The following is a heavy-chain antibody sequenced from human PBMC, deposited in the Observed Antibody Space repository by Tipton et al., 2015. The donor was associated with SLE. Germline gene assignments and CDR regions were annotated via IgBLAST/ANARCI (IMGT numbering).Heavy chain of an antibody. CDR3: ARDRAGPGGAFDI. Sequence: TLSLTCTVSGGSISSYYWSWIRQPPGKGLEWIGYIYYSGSTNYNPPLKSRVTISVDTSKNQFSLKLSSVTAADTAVYYCARDRAGPGGAFDIWGQGTMVTVSS. CDR2: IYYSGST. D-gene: IGHD3-10*01. J-gene: IGHJ3*02. V-gene: IGHV4-59*01. CDR1: GGSISSYY.